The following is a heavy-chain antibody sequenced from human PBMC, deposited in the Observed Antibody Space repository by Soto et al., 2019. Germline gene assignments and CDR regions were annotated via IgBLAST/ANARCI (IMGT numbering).Heavy chain of an antibody. V-gene: IGHV3-21*01. CDR3: GRDCSGRSCYSIETRSCYYYGMDG. CDR2: ISSSSSYI. Sequence: EVQLVESGGGLVKPGGSLRLSCAASGFTFSSYSMNWVRQAPGKGLEWVSSISSSSSYIYYADSVKGRFTISSDKAKNSLNLQMNSLRAEDTAVYYCGRDCSGRSCYSIETRSCYYYGMDGWGQGTTVTVSS. J-gene: IGHJ6*02. CDR1: GFTFSSYS. D-gene: IGHD2-15*01.